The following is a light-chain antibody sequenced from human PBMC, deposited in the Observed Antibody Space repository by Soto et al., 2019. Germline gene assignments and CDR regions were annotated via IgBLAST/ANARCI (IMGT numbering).Light chain of an antibody. CDR3: QQYNRYWT. CDR2: KAS. Sequence: DIQMTQSPSTLSASVRDRVTITCRASQSISSWLAWYQQKPGKAPKLLIYKASSLESGVPSRFSGSGSGTEFTLTISSLQPDDFATDYCQQYNRYWTFGQGTKVEIK. CDR1: QSISSW. J-gene: IGKJ1*01. V-gene: IGKV1-5*03.